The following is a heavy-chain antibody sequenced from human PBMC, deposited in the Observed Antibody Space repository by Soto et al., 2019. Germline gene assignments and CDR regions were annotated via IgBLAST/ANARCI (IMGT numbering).Heavy chain of an antibody. CDR3: ATSSGALAASFPYYFDY. Sequence: QVQLVESGGGLVKPGGSLRLSCAAAGFRFNDYYMTWIRQAPGKGLEWVSYISSGSSTIYYAHSVKGRFTISRDNAKNSLYLQMNSLRAEYTAVYYCATSSGALAASFPYYFDYWGQGTLVTVSS. V-gene: IGHV3-11*01. CDR2: ISSGSSTI. J-gene: IGHJ4*02. D-gene: IGHD6-25*01. CDR1: GFRFNDYY.